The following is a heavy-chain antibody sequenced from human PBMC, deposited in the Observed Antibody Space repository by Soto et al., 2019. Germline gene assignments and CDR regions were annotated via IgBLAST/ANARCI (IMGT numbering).Heavy chain of an antibody. J-gene: IGHJ4*02. V-gene: IGHV3-30-3*01. D-gene: IGHD3-10*01. CDR2: ISYDGSNK. CDR1: GFTFSSYA. CDR3: ARGGHMVRGVIPLDY. Sequence: QVQLVESGGGVVQPGRSLRLSCAASGFTFSSYAMHWVRQAPGKGLEWVAVISYDGSNKYYADSVKGRFTISRDNSKNTLYLQMNSLRAEETAVYYCARGGHMVRGVIPLDYWGQGTLVTVSS.